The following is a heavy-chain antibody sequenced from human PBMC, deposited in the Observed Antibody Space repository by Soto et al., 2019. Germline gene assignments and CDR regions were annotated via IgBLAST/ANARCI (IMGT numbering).Heavy chain of an antibody. V-gene: IGHV3-30*18. D-gene: IGHD6-19*01. CDR3: AKGGRQWLVTSDFNY. Sequence: VPLVESGGGVVQPGRSLRLSCAASGFTFSDYAMHWVRQAPGKGLEWVAVVSHDGRNTHYADSVKGRFTISRDSSKNKVSVEMTSLRAEDTAVYYCAKGGRQWLVTSDFNYWGQGALVTVSS. J-gene: IGHJ4*02. CDR2: VSHDGRNT. CDR1: GFTFSDYA.